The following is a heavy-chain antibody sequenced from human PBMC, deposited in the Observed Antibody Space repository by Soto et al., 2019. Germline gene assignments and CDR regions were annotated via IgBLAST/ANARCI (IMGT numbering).Heavy chain of an antibody. CDR3: ARGQGGYSYGLDY. V-gene: IGHV4-34*01. J-gene: IGHJ4*02. Sequence: QVQLQQWGAGLLKPSETLSLTCAVYGGSFSGYYWSWIRQPPGKGLEWIGEINHSGSTNYNPSLKSRVTISVDTSKNQFSLKLSSVTAADTAVYYCARGQGGYSYGLDYWGQGTLVTVSS. D-gene: IGHD5-18*01. CDR1: GGSFSGYY. CDR2: INHSGST.